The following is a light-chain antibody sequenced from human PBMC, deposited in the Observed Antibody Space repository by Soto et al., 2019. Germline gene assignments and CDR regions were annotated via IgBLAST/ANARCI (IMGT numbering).Light chain of an antibody. CDR3: SSYTTDSTYV. CDR1: SSNIGNNY. V-gene: IGLV2-14*03. Sequence: QSALTQPPSVSAAPGQKVTISCSGSSSNIGNNYISWYQQLPGTAPKLMIYDVSNRPSGVSNRFSGSKSGNTASLTISGLQAEDEADYYCSSYTTDSTYVFGTGTKVTVL. J-gene: IGLJ1*01. CDR2: DVS.